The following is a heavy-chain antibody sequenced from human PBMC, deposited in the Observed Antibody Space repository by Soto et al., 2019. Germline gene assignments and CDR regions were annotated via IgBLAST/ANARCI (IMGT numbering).Heavy chain of an antibody. CDR3: ARGGSVGHDY. CDR2: IIPSDGST. J-gene: IGHJ4*02. D-gene: IGHD1-26*01. Sequence: QVLLVQSGADVKKPGASVRISCKASGYTFTNFYMHWGRQAPGQGLEWMAMIIPSDGSTSYAEKFQGRVTLTMDTSTSTVYMELSNLRSEDTAMYYCARGGSVGHDYWGQGTLVPVSS. V-gene: IGHV1-46*01. CDR1: GYTFTNFY.